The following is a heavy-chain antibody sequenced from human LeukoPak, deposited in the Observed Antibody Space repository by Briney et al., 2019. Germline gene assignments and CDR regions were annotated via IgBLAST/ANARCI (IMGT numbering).Heavy chain of an antibody. CDR2: TYYKAKWYK. CDR3: ARESGSYSISYRFDF. D-gene: IGHD6-6*01. J-gene: IGHJ4*02. Sequence: QTLSLTCAVSGDSVPSNSAAWHWTRQSPSRALEWLGRTYYKAKWYKDYALSAKSRISIHANTSENQLTMHLNSAAPDVTAVYYCARESGSYSISYRFDFWGQGTLVTVSS. V-gene: IGHV6-1*01. CDR1: GDSVPSNSAA.